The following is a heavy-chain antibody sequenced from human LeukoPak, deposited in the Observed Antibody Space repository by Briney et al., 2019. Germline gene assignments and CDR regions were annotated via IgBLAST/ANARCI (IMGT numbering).Heavy chain of an antibody. V-gene: IGHV4-61*02. J-gene: IGHJ6*03. CDR1: GGSISSDDYN. CDR2: VYTSGST. Sequence: SQTLSLTCTVSGGSISSDDYNWSWLPQPAGKGLEWIGRVYTSGSTNYNPSLRSRVTISVDTSKNQFSLKLSSVTAADTAVYYYARDFRESQRRSMRRYYYYYMDVWGKGTTVTVSS. D-gene: IGHD5-24*01. CDR3: ARDFRESQRRSMRRYYYYYMDV.